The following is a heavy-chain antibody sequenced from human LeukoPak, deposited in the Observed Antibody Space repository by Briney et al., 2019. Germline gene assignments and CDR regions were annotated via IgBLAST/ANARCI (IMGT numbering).Heavy chain of an antibody. J-gene: IGHJ4*02. CDR2: INHSGST. V-gene: IGHV4-34*01. CDR3: ARSKPRRGGFDY. Sequence: SETLSLTCTISGASIDSYYWSWIRQPPGKGLEWIGEINHSGSTNYNPSLKSRVTISVDTSKNQFSLKLSSVTAADTAVYYCARSKPRRGGFDYWGQGTLVTVSS. CDR1: GASIDSYY.